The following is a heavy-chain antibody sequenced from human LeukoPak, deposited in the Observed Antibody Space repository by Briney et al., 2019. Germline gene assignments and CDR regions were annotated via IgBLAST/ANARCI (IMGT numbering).Heavy chain of an antibody. V-gene: IGHV1-69*06. J-gene: IGHJ4*02. D-gene: IGHD5-12*01. CDR1: GGTFSSYA. CDR3: ARVSGYSGYDLGDY. CDR2: IIPIFATT. Sequence: GASVKVSCKASGGTFSSYAISWVRQAPGQGLEWMGGIIPIFATTNYAQKFQGRVTITADKSTSTAYMELSSLRSEDTAVYYCARVSGYSGYDLGDYWGQGTLVTVSS.